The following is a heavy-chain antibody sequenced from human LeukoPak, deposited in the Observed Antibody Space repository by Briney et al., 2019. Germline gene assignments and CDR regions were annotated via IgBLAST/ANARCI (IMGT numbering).Heavy chain of an antibody. J-gene: IGHJ4*02. CDR3: ARHSRYDSSGYYFGPSSYYFDY. V-gene: IGHV4-59*08. D-gene: IGHD3-22*01. CDR2: IYYSGST. Sequence: SETLSLTCTVSGGAISIYYWSCIRQPPRKGLEWIGYIYYSGSTNYNPSLKSRVTISVDTSKNQFSLRLSSVTAADTAVYYCARHSRYDSSGYYFGPSSYYFDYWGQGTLVTVSS. CDR1: GGAISIYY.